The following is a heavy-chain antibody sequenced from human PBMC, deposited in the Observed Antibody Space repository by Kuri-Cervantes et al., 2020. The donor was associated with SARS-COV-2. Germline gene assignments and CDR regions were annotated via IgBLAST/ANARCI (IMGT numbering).Heavy chain of an antibody. D-gene: IGHD4-11*01. V-gene: IGHV4-61*09. CDR2: IHTSGST. CDR3: ATMTVLSSDAFDF. Sequence: LRLSCTVSFGSVSSGHYYWNWIRQPAGKGLEWIGYIHTSGSTKYNPSLKSRVTIAVDTSKNQLSLKLNSVTAADTAVYYCATMTVLSSDAFDFWGLGTMVTVSS. CDR1: FGSVSSGHYY. J-gene: IGHJ3*01.